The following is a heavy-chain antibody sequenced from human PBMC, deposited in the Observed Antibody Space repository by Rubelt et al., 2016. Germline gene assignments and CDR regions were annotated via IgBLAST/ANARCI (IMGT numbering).Heavy chain of an antibody. V-gene: IGHV3-23*01. CDR1: GFTVSSNY. CDR2: ISGSGGST. J-gene: IGHJ4*02. Sequence: AASGFTVSSNYMSWVRQAPGKGLEWVSAISGSGGSTYYADSVKGRFTISRDNSKNTLYLQMNSLRAEDTAVYYCANGGATYSQFDYWGQGTLVTVSS. CDR3: ANGGATYSQFDY. D-gene: IGHD1-26*01.